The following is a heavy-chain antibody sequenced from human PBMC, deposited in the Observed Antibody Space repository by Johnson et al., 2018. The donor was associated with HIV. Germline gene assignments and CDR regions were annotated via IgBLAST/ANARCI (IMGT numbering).Heavy chain of an antibody. J-gene: IGHJ3*01. CDR3: AKDRRELPSRFDV. Sequence: VQLVESGGGVVQPGRSLRLSCAASRFTFSSYAMHWVRQAPGKGLEWVAAISYDGSNKYYADSVKGRFTISRDNSKNTLYLQMNSMRAEETAVYYCAKDRRELPSRFDVWFQGTLVTVSS. V-gene: IGHV3-30*01. CDR2: ISYDGSNK. CDR1: RFTFSSYA. D-gene: IGHD1-7*01.